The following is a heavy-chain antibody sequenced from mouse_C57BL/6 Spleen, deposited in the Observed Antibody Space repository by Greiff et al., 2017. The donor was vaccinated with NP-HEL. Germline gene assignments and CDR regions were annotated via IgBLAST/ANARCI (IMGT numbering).Heavy chain of an antibody. CDR1: GFTFSDYG. J-gene: IGHJ4*01. CDR3: ARDELELYYYAMDY. Sequence: EVKLVESGGGLVKPGGSLKLSCAASGFTFSDYGMHWVRQAPEKGLEWVAYISSGSSTIYYADTVKGRFTISRDNAKNTLFLQMTSLRSEDTAMYYCARDELELYYYAMDYWGQGTSVTVSS. CDR2: ISSGSSTI. V-gene: IGHV5-17*01. D-gene: IGHD4-1*01.